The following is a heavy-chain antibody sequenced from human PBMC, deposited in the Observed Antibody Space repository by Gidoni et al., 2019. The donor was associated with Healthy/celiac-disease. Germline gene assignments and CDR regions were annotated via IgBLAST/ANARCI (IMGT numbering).Heavy chain of an antibody. D-gene: IGHD3-22*01. CDR1: GFTVSSNY. Sequence: EVQLVESGGGLIQPGGSLRLSCAASGFTVSSNYMSWVRQAPGKGLEWVSVIYSGGSTYYADSVKGRFTISRDNSKNTLYLQMNSLRAEDTAVYYCARVGVSLGLYYGMDVWGQGTTVTVSS. CDR3: ARVGVSLGLYYGMDV. J-gene: IGHJ6*02. CDR2: IYSGGST. V-gene: IGHV3-53*01.